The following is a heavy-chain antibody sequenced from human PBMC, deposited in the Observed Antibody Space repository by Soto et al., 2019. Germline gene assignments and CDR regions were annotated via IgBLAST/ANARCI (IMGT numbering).Heavy chain of an antibody. V-gene: IGHV3-23*01. D-gene: IGHD3-10*01. Sequence: EVPLLESGGGLVQPGGSLRLSCAASGFTFSTYAMSWVRQAPGKGLEWVSTISDSGGSTYYADSVKGRFTISRDNSKNTLYLQMNSLRAEHTAVYYCAKDSTMVRGVILDLFDYWGQGTLVTVSS. J-gene: IGHJ4*02. CDR1: GFTFSTYA. CDR2: ISDSGGST. CDR3: AKDSTMVRGVILDLFDY.